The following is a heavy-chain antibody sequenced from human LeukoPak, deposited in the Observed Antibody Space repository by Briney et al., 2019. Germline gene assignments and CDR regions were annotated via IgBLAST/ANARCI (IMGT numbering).Heavy chain of an antibody. CDR3: AKDGGGPLD. CDR2: IKEDGSEK. Sequence: PGGSLRLSCAASGFALRTSWMSWARHAPGKGLEWVANIKEDGSEKNYVDSVKGRFTISRDNAENSLYLQMNSLRAEDTAVYYCAKDGGGPLDWGQGTLVTVSS. V-gene: IGHV3-7*01. CDR1: GFALRTSW. D-gene: IGHD3-10*01. J-gene: IGHJ4*02.